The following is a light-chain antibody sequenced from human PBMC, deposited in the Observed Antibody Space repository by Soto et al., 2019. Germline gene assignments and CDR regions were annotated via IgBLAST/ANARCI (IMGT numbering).Light chain of an antibody. J-gene: IGLJ2*01. CDR2: EVS. CDR3: SSYTSRSTLV. CDR1: SSDVGGYNY. V-gene: IGLV2-14*01. Sequence: QSALTQPASVSGSPGQSITISCTGTSSDVGGYNYVSWYQQHPGKAPKLMIYEVSNRPSGVSNPFSGSKSGNTASLTISGLQAEDEADYYCSSYTSRSTLVFGGGTKLTVL.